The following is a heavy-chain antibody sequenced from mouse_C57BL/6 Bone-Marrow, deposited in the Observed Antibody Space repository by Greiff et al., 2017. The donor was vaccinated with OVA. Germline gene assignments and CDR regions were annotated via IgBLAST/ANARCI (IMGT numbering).Heavy chain of an antibody. CDR1: GYTFTSYW. D-gene: IGHD1-1*01. CDR2: INPSNGGT. J-gene: IGHJ3*01. Sequence: QVQLQQPGTELVKPGASVKLSCKASGYTFTSYWMHWVKQRPGQGLEWIGNINPSNGGTNYNEKFKSKATLTVDKYSSTAYMQLSSLTSEDSAVYYWARTYYGSSPAWFAYWGQGTLVTVSA. CDR3: ARTYYGSSPAWFAY. V-gene: IGHV1-53*01.